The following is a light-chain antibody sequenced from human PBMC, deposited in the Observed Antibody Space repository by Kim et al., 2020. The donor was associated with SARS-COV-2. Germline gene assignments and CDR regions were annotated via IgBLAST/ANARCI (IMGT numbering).Light chain of an antibody. V-gene: IGKV3-11*01. CDR1: QSVSSY. CDR3: QQRSNWPIT. CDR2: DAS. Sequence: WAPGERATHSCRASQSVSSYLAWYQQKPGQAPRLLVYDASNRATGIPARFSGSGSGTDFTLTISSLEPEDFAVYYCQQRSNWPITFGQGTRLEIK. J-gene: IGKJ5*01.